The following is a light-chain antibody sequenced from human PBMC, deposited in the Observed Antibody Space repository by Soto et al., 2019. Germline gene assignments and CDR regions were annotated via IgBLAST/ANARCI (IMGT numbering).Light chain of an antibody. CDR3: AAWDDTVRIYV. Sequence: QSVLTQPPSVSGTPGQRVTISCSGGISNIATNYVHWFQQLPGTAPKVLSNRDNQRPSGVPDRFSGSKSGTSASLAISGLRFEDEAEYYCAAWDDTVRIYVFGTGTKVTVL. J-gene: IGLJ1*01. CDR1: ISNIATNY. CDR2: RDN. V-gene: IGLV1-47*01.